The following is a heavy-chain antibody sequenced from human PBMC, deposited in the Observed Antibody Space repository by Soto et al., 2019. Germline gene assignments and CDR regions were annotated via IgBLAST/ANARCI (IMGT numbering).Heavy chain of an antibody. V-gene: IGHV4-59*01. CDR3: ASFTSGYAEWFDP. D-gene: IGHD5-12*01. CDR1: GGSISSYY. Sequence: PSETLSLTCTVSGGSISSYYWSWIRQPPGKGLEWIGYIYYSGSTNYNPSLKSRVTISVDTSKNQFSLKLSSVTAADTAVYYCASFTSGYAEWFDPWGQGTLVTVS. CDR2: IYYSGST. J-gene: IGHJ5*02.